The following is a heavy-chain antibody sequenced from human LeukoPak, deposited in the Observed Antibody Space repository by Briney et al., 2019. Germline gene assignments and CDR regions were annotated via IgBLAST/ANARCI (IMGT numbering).Heavy chain of an antibody. D-gene: IGHD6-19*01. V-gene: IGHV3-11*01. CDR3: ARVPGYSSGWRYYYYYGMDV. CDR1: GFTFSDYY. Sequence: GGSLRLSCAASGFTFSDYYMSWIRQAPGKGLEWVSYISSSGSTIYYADPVKGRFTISRDNAKNSLYLQMNSLRAEDTAVYYCARVPGYSSGWRYYYYYGMDVWGQGTTVTVSS. CDR2: ISSSGSTI. J-gene: IGHJ6*02.